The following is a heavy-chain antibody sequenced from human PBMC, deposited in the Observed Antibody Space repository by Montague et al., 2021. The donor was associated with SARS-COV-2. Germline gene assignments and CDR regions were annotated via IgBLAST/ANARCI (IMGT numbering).Heavy chain of an antibody. CDR1: GTSFSGYY. J-gene: IGHJ6*03. D-gene: IGHD3-10*01. CDR2: INHGGST. V-gene: IGHV4-34*01. CDR3: ARLRDGVVPSPILGVGPYYSYYYMDV. Sequence: SETLSLTCAVHGTSFSGYYWNWIRQPPGKGLEWIGEINHGGSTKYSPSLKSRLTISADTSKNQFSLKLTSVADADTAVYYCARLRDGVVPSPILGVGPYYSYYYMDVWGRGTTVTVSS.